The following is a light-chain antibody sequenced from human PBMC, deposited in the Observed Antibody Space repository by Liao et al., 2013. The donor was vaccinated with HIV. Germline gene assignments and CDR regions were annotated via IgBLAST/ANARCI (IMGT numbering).Light chain of an antibody. Sequence: SYVLTQPPSVSVAPGKTARITCGGNNIGRKNVHWYQQKPGQAPVVVIYYDTDRPSGIPERFSGSNSGDTATLTISRVEAGDEADYYCQVWDSSSDHYVFGTGTKVTVL. CDR1: NIGRKN. CDR2: YDT. V-gene: IGLV3-21*01. CDR3: QVWDSSSDHYV. J-gene: IGLJ1*01.